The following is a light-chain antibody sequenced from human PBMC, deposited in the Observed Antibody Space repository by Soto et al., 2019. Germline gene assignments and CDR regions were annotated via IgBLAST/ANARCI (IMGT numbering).Light chain of an antibody. V-gene: IGKV1-5*03. J-gene: IGKJ1*01. Sequence: DIQMTQSPSTLSASVGDRVTITCRASQSISSWLAWYQQKPGKAPKLLIYKASSLESGVPSRFSGSGSGTEFTLTISSLQPDDFATSYCQQYYSYSRELGHGTKVEIK. CDR2: KAS. CDR3: QQYYSYSRE. CDR1: QSISSW.